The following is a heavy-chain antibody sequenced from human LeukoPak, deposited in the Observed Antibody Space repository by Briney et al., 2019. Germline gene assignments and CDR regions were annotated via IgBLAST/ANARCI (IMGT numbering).Heavy chain of an antibody. D-gene: IGHD2-15*01. J-gene: IGHJ4*02. Sequence: GSLRLSCAASGFIFSSYNMNWIRQPPGKGLEWIGYIFYSGNTNYNPSLKSRVTISVDTPKNQFSLNLTSVTAADTAVYYCARQQRRGGSGELDYWGQGALVTVSS. CDR3: ARQQRRGGSGELDY. CDR2: IFYSGNT. V-gene: IGHV4-59*08. CDR1: GFIFSSYN.